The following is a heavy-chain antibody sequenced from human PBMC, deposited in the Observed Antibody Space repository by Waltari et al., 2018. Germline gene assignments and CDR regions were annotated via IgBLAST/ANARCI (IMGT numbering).Heavy chain of an antibody. D-gene: IGHD3-3*01. CDR1: GGSISSGDYY. CDR3: ARETYYDFWSGYSPLGYYYYMDV. J-gene: IGHJ6*03. CDR2: IYSGST. Sequence: QVQLQESGPGLVKPSQTLSLTCTVSGGSISSGDYYWSWIRQPPGKGLEWIGYIYSGSTYYNPSLKSRVTISVDTSKNQFSLKLSSVTAADTAVYYCARETYYDFWSGYSPLGYYYYMDVWGKGTTVTVSS. V-gene: IGHV4-30-4*08.